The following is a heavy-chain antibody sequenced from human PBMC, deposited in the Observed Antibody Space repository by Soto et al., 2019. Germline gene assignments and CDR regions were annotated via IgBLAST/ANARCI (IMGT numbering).Heavy chain of an antibody. CDR1: GFTFSNAW. Sequence: GGSLRLSCAASGFTFSNAWMSWFRQAPGKGLEWVGHIKTKIDGGTTDYAAPVKGRFSISRDDLKDMLFLQMNSLNTGDTAVYYCATEMGSYFDYWGQGSLVTVSS. CDR2: IKTKIDGGTT. D-gene: IGHD3-16*01. V-gene: IGHV3-15*01. CDR3: ATEMGSYFDY. J-gene: IGHJ4*02.